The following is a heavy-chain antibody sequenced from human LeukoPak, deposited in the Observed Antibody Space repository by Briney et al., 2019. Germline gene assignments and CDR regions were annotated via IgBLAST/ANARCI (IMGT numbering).Heavy chain of an antibody. D-gene: IGHD6-13*01. CDR3: AKDRGSSWFRYYFDY. CDR1: GFTFDDYA. V-gene: IGHV3-9*03. Sequence: GGSLRLSCAASGFTFDDYAMHWVRQAPGKGLEWVSGISWNSGSISYADSVKGRFTISRDNAKNSLYLQMNSLRAEDMALYYCAKDRGSSWFRYYFDYWGQGTLLTVSS. J-gene: IGHJ4*02. CDR2: ISWNSGSI.